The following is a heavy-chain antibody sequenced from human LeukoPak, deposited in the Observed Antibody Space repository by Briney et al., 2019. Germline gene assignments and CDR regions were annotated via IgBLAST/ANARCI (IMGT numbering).Heavy chain of an antibody. CDR1: GGSISSGGYS. J-gene: IGHJ4*02. V-gene: IGHV4-30-2*01. D-gene: IGHD3-3*01. CDR2: IYHSGST. Sequence: SQTLSLTCAVSGGSISSGGYSWSWIRQPPGQGLEWIGYIYHSGSTYYNPSLKSRVTISVDRSKNQFSLKLSSVTAADTAVYYCARGPDYDFWSGYYRGYFDYWGQGTLVTVSS. CDR3: ARGPDYDFWSGYYRGYFDY.